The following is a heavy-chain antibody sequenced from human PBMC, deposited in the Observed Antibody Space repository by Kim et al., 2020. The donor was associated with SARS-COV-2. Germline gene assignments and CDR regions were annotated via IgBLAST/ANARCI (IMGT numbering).Heavy chain of an antibody. V-gene: IGHV1-69*13. CDR2: IIPIFDTA. Sequence: SVKVSCKASGDSLNNFAISWVRQAPGRGLEWMGAIIPIFDTATYAQNFQGRLTITADESTSSAHMELSSLRSDDTAVYYCARADDGSGSYTAGYYYYYM. CDR1: GDSLNNFA. J-gene: IGHJ6*03. CDR3: ARADDGSGSYTAGYYYYYM. D-gene: IGHD3-10*01.